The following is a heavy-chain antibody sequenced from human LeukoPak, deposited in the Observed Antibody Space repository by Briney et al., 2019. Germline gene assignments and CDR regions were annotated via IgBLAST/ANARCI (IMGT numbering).Heavy chain of an antibody. CDR3: ARAPSQTNYYDSSGYYHYYYGMDV. CDR2: IIPIFGTA. Sequence: SVKVSCKASGGTFSSYAISWVRQAPGQGLEWMGGIIPIFGTANYAQKFQGRVTITADESTSTAHMELSSLRSEDTAVYYCARAPSQTNYYDSSGYYHYYYGMDVWGQGTTVTVSS. J-gene: IGHJ6*02. V-gene: IGHV1-69*13. D-gene: IGHD3-22*01. CDR1: GGTFSSYA.